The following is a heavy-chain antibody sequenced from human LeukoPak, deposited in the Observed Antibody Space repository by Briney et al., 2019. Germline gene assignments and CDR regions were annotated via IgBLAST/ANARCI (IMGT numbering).Heavy chain of an antibody. CDR3: ATGGSEYSYGYLGFDY. CDR1: GGSISSYY. V-gene: IGHV4-59*01. J-gene: IGHJ4*02. CDR2: IYYSGST. D-gene: IGHD5-18*01. Sequence: ASETLSLTCTVSGGSISSYYWSWIRQPPGKGREWIGYIYYSGSTNYNPSLKSRVTISVDTSKNQFSLKLSSVTAADTAVYYCATGGSEYSYGYLGFDYWGQGTLVTVSS.